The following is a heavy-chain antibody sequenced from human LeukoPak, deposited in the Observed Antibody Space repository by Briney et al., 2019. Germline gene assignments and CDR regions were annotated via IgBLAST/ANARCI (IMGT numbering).Heavy chain of an antibody. Sequence: GGSLRLSCAASGFTFSSYAMSWVRQAPGKGLEWVSYISGGSTYTNYANSVKGRFTISRDNARNSLFLQMNSLTAEDTAIYYCARSLISAVIGMDVWGQGTAVTVSS. D-gene: IGHD3-3*01. CDR3: ARSLISAVIGMDV. CDR1: GFTFSSYA. V-gene: IGHV3-21*05. J-gene: IGHJ6*02. CDR2: ISGGSTYT.